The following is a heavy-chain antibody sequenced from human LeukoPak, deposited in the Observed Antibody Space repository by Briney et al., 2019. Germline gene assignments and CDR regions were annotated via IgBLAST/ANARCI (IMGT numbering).Heavy chain of an antibody. J-gene: IGHJ4*02. V-gene: IGHV1-2*02. D-gene: IGHD3-10*01. Sequence: ASVKVSCKASGYTFTGYYMHWVRQAPGQGLEWMGWINPNSGGTNYAQKFQGRVNMARDRYNSTAYMELSRLRSDDTAVYYCASGPMDYFDYWGQGTLVTVSS. CDR2: INPNSGGT. CDR3: ASGPMDYFDY. CDR1: GYTFTGYY.